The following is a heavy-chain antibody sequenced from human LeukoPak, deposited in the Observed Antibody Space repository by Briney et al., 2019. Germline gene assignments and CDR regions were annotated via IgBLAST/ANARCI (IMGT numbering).Heavy chain of an antibody. CDR2: ISYDGSNK. V-gene: IGHV3-30-3*01. D-gene: IGHD6-13*01. J-gene: IGHJ4*02. Sequence: GRSLRLSCAASGFTFSSYAMHRVRQAPGKGLEWVAVISYDGSNKYYADSVKGRFTISRDNSKNTLYLQMNSLRAEDTAVYFCARVYSSSWYKVFDYWGQGTLVTVSS. CDR1: GFTFSSYA. CDR3: ARVYSSSWYKVFDY.